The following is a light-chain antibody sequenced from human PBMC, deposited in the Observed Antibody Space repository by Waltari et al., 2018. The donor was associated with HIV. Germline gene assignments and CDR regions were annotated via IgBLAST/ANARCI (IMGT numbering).Light chain of an antibody. V-gene: IGLV3-21*04. J-gene: IGLJ3*02. CDR1: NIASYS. Sequence: SYVLTQPPSLSVAPGKTASFPCGGNNIASYSGHGYQQNPGQAPVLVIYDDSDRRSGIPERFSGSNSGNTATLTISEVEAGDEADYYCQVWDGSVDQWVFGGGTKLTVL. CDR3: QVWDGSVDQWV. CDR2: DDS.